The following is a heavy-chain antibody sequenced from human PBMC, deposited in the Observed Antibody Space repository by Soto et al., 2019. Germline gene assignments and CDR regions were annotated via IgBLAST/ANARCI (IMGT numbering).Heavy chain of an antibody. J-gene: IGHJ5*02. CDR2: INHRGST. CDR1: GGSLSGSY. CDR3: ATGGGFIESRMVWFDP. Sequence: SETLSLTCAVDGGSLSGSYWSWIRQTPGKGLEWIGSINHRGSTNYNPSLRSRVTISILTSKNEFSLRLTSVTAADTAMYYCATGGGFIESRMVWFDPWGQGTLVTVSS. D-gene: IGHD1-26*01. V-gene: IGHV4-34*01.